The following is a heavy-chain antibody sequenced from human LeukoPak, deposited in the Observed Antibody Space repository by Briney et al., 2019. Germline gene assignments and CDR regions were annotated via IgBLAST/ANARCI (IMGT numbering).Heavy chain of an antibody. CDR2: ISGSGGST. J-gene: IGHJ4*02. CDR3: AKSDYSSSVTGGGFDY. D-gene: IGHD6-13*01. Sequence: PGGSLRLSCGASGFTFSSYAMSWVRQAPGKGLDWVSAISGSGGSTYYADSVKGRFTISRDNSKNTLFLQMNSLRAGDTAVYYCAKSDYSSSVTGGGFDYWGQGTLVTVSS. V-gene: IGHV3-23*01. CDR1: GFTFSSYA.